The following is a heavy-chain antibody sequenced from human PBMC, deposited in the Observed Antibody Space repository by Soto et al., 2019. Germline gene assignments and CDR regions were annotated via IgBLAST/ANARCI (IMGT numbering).Heavy chain of an antibody. CDR3: AGGGSYWARRHYFDS. V-gene: IGHV1-8*02. CDR2: VTPRNGHT. J-gene: IGHJ4*02. CDR1: GYTFTSYD. D-gene: IGHD2-8*02. Sequence: QVQLVQSGAEMKKPGASVKVSCKASGYTFTSYDINWVRQAAGQGPEWMGSVTPRNGHTAFAQKYQARVTVTSDTTMSTVYMELSNLRSDDTAVYYCAGGGSYWARRHYFDSWGQGTLVTVSS.